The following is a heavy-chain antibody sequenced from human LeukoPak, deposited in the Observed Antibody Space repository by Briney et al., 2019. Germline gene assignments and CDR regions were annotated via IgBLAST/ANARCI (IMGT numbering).Heavy chain of an antibody. Sequence: PSETLSLTCTVSGGSLSSYYWSWIRQPPRKGPEWSWRIYTSGSTNYNPSLKSRVTISVDTSKNQFSLKLSSVTAADTAVYYCARHVRAVAGIWEFDPWGQGTLVTVSS. CDR3: ARHVRAVAGIWEFDP. CDR2: IYTSGST. V-gene: IGHV4-4*07. CDR1: GGSLSSYY. D-gene: IGHD6-19*01. J-gene: IGHJ5*02.